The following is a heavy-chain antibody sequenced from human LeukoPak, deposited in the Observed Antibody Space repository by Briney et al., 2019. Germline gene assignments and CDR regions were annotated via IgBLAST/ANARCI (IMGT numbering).Heavy chain of an antibody. J-gene: IGHJ4*02. V-gene: IGHV3-30*18. CDR1: GFTFSSYG. CDR2: ISYDGSNK. D-gene: IGHD5-12*01. CDR3: AKDKAVYSGYAYYFDY. Sequence: PGGSLRLSCAASGFTFSSYGMHWVRQAPGKGLEWVAVISYDGSNKYYADSVRGRFTISRDNSKNTLCLQMNSLRAEDTAVYYCAKDKAVYSGYAYYFDYWGQGTLVTVSS.